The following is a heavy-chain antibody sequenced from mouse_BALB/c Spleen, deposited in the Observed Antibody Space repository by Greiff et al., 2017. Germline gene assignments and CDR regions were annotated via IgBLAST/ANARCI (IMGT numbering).Heavy chain of an antibody. CDR3: ARGLGGSHAWFAY. CDR1: GFTFSSYA. Sequence: EVKVVESGGGLVQPGGSLKLSCAASGFTFSSYAMSWVRQTPEKRLEWVASISSGGSTYYPDSVKGRFTISRDNARNILYLQMSSLRSEDTAMYYCARGLGGSHAWFAYWGQGTLVTVSA. CDR2: ISSGGST. D-gene: IGHD1-1*01. V-gene: IGHV5-6-5*01. J-gene: IGHJ3*01.